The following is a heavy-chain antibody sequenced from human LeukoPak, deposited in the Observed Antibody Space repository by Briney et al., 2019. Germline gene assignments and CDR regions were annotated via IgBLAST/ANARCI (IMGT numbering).Heavy chain of an antibody. Sequence: GGSPRLSCAASGFTFSSYAMSWVRQAPGKGLEWVSAISGSGGTTYYADSVQGRFTISRDNSKNTLYLQMNSLRAEDTAVYYCAKLSGYSYGSCDYWGQGTLVTVSS. CDR2: ISGSGGTT. V-gene: IGHV3-23*01. CDR3: AKLSGYSYGSCDY. CDR1: GFTFSSYA. D-gene: IGHD5-18*01. J-gene: IGHJ4*02.